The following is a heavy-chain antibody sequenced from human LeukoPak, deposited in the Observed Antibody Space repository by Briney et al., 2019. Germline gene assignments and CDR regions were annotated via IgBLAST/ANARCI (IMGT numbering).Heavy chain of an antibody. J-gene: IGHJ4*02. Sequence: GGSLRLSCAASGFTFSSYEMNWVRQAPGKGLEWVSYISSSGSTIYYADSVKGRFTISRDNAKNLLYLQMNSLRAEDTAVYYCARVWVYLDYWGQGTLVTVSS. D-gene: IGHD3-10*01. CDR1: GFTFSSYE. CDR2: ISSSGSTI. CDR3: ARVWVYLDY. V-gene: IGHV3-48*03.